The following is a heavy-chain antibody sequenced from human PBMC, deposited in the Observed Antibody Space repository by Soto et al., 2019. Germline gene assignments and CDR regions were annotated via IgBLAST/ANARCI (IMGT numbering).Heavy chain of an antibody. CDR2: IYYSGST. CDR1: GGSISSGGYY. J-gene: IGHJ4*02. Sequence: TCTVSGGSISSGGYYWSWIRQHPGKGLEWIGYIYYSGSTYYNPSLKSRVTISVDTSKNQFSLKLSSVTAADTAVYYCARAPPGGYSGYDSGYYFDYWGQGTLVTVSS. CDR3: ARAPPGGYSGYDSGYYFDY. V-gene: IGHV4-31*03. D-gene: IGHD5-12*01.